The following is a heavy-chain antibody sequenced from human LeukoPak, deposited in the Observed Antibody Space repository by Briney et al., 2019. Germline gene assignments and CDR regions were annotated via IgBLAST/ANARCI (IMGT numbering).Heavy chain of an antibody. CDR1: GFTFSSYW. J-gene: IGHJ6*03. Sequence: PGGSLRLSCAASGFTFSSYWMSWVRQAPGKGLEWVSYISSGGGTIYYADSVKGRFTISRDNAKNSLYLQMNSLRAEDAAVYYCARRQVVATTSYYYYYMDVWGKGTTVTISS. D-gene: IGHD5-12*01. CDR3: ARRQVVATTSYYYYYMDV. CDR2: ISSGGGTI. V-gene: IGHV3-48*04.